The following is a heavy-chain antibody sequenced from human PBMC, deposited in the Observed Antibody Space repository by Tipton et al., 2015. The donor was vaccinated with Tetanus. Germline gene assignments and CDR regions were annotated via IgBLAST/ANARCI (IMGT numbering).Heavy chain of an antibody. J-gene: IGHJ4*02. CDR1: DFIFSSYG. D-gene: IGHD2-15*01. CDR3: AREADCSGGSCFSGDFDN. Sequence: CAASDFIFSSYGIRWVRQAPGKGLEWVAVSWYDGTDKYYADSVKGRFTISRDNSKNTLYLQMNSLRAEDTAVYYCAREADCSGGSCFSGDFDNWGQGTQVTVSS. CDR2: SWYDGTDK. V-gene: IGHV3-33*01.